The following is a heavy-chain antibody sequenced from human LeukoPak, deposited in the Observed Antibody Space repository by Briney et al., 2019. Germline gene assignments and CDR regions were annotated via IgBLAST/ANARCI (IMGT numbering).Heavy chain of an antibody. J-gene: IGHJ4*02. V-gene: IGHV3-30*02. Sequence: PGGSLRLSCAASGFTFCSYGMHCVREAPGKGVGGGAFIRYDGSNKYYADSVKGRFTISRDNSKNTLYLQMHSLRAEDTAVYYCAKLSVGATPYWGQGTLVTVSS. CDR1: GFTFCSYG. CDR3: AKLSVGATPY. D-gene: IGHD1-26*01. CDR2: IRYDGSNK.